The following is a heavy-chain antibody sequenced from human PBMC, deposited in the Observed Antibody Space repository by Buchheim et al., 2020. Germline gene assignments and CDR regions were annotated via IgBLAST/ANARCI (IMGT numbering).Heavy chain of an antibody. D-gene: IGHD3-22*01. Sequence: EVQLVESGGGLVQPGGSLRLSRAASGFTFSTYAMSWVRQAPGKGLEWVSTISGSGGSTYYADSVKGRFTISRDNSKNTPYLKMNSLRAEDTAVYYCAKGGRVTYYYDSSGYYTIDYWGQGTL. CDR2: ISGSGGST. CDR3: AKGGRVTYYYDSSGYYTIDY. CDR1: GFTFSTYA. J-gene: IGHJ4*02. V-gene: IGHV3-23*04.